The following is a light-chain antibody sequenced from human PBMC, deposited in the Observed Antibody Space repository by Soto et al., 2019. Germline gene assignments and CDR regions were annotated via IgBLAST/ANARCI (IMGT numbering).Light chain of an antibody. CDR3: QSYDSSLSAWV. Sequence: QSALTQPPSVSAAPGQRVTISCTGSSSNIGAGYDVHWYQQIPGTAPKLLIYLNNNRPSGVPDRLSGSKSGTSASLAITGLQAEDEADYYCQSYDSSLSAWVFGGGTKLTVL. V-gene: IGLV1-40*01. CDR1: SSNIGAGYD. CDR2: LNN. J-gene: IGLJ3*02.